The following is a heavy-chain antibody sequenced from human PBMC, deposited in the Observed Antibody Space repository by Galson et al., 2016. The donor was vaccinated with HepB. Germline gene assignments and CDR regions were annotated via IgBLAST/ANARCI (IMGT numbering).Heavy chain of an antibody. CDR1: GFTFSSFT. Sequence: SLRLSCAASGFTFSSFTMSWVRQAPGKGLEWVSDISGWGGSTSYADSVRGRLTISRDNSKNSVFLEMNSLRVEDTALYYCVQGSTAPAVWGKGTTVTVSS. CDR3: VQGSTAPAV. D-gene: IGHD2-2*01. CDR2: ISGWGGST. J-gene: IGHJ6*04. V-gene: IGHV3-23*01.